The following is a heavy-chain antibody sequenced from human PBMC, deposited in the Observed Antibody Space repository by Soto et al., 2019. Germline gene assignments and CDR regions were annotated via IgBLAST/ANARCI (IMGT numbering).Heavy chain of an antibody. CDR2: ISSSSSYI. CDR1: GFTFSSYS. V-gene: IGHV3-21*01. D-gene: IGHD3-10*01. Sequence: GGSLRLSCAASGFTFSSYSMNWVRQAPGKGLEWVSSISSSSSYIYYADSVKGRFTISRDNAKNSLYLQMNSLRAEDTAVYYCARSITMVRGVIIPRVDYWGQGTLVTVSS. J-gene: IGHJ4*02. CDR3: ARSITMVRGVIIPRVDY.